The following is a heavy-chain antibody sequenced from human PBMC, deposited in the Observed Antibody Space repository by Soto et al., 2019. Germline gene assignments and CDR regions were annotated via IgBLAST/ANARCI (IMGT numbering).Heavy chain of an antibody. D-gene: IGHD1-1*01. CDR3: ARGRYGDY. CDR2: ISAHNGNT. CDR1: GYTFTSYG. V-gene: IGHV1-18*01. J-gene: IGHJ4*02. Sequence: VKVSCKASGYTFTSYGITWVRQAPGQGLEWMGWISAHNGNTDYAQKLQGRVIVTRDTSTSTAYMELRSLISDDTAVYYCARGRYGDYWGQGALVTVSS.